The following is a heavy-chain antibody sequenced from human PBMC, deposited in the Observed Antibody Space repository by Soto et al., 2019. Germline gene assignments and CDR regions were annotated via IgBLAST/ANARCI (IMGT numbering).Heavy chain of an antibody. CDR1: GYSFTSYW. J-gene: IGHJ6*02. CDR2: IYPGDSDT. V-gene: IGHV5-51*01. CDR3: ARTDMVRAPWYYYGMDV. Sequence: PGESLKISCKGSGYSFTSYWIGWVRQMPGKGLEWMGIIYPGDSDTRYSPSFQGQVTISADKSISTAYLQWSSLKASDTAMYYCARTDMVRAPWYYYGMDVWGQGTTVTVSS. D-gene: IGHD3-10*01.